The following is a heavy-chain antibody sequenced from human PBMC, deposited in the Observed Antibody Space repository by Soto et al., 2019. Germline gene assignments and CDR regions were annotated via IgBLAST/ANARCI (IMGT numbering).Heavy chain of an antibody. CDR1: GYSFTDYF. J-gene: IGHJ6*02. CDR2: INPNSGDT. D-gene: IGHD3-16*01. Sequence: ASVKFSFKASGYSFTDYFMHWVRQAPGQGPEWMGWINPNSGDTLYAQKFQGRVTMTRDTSISTAYVELSSLRSDDTAMYFCATLGGGPHYGMDVWGQGTTGTVSS. CDR3: ATLGGGPHYGMDV. V-gene: IGHV1-2*02.